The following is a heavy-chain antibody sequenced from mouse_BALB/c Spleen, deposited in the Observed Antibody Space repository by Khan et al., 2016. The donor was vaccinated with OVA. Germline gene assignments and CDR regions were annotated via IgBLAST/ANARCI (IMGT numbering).Heavy chain of an antibody. CDR1: GFTFSNFG. V-gene: IGHV5-17*02. J-gene: IGHJ4*01. CDR3: ARRKIFDGYYGGAMDY. Sequence: EVELVESGGGLVQPGGSRKLSCAASGFTFSNFGMHWVRQAPEKGLEWVAYISSGSSTINYADTVKGRFTISSDNSKNTLFLQMTSLRSDDTAMYYCARRKIFDGYYGGAMDYWGQGTSVTVSS. D-gene: IGHD2-3*01. CDR2: ISSGSSTI.